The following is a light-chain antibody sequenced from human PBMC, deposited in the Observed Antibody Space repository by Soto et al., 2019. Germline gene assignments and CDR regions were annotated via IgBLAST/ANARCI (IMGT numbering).Light chain of an antibody. Sequence: EIVMTQSPATLSLSLGERATLSCRASQSVYSNLAWYQQKPGQTPRLLIYESSTRATGIPARFSGGRSGTEFTLTITSLQSEDFADYFCQEYQSWPLTFGGGTKVEIK. CDR3: QEYQSWPLT. CDR1: QSVYSN. J-gene: IGKJ4*01. V-gene: IGKV3-15*01. CDR2: ESS.